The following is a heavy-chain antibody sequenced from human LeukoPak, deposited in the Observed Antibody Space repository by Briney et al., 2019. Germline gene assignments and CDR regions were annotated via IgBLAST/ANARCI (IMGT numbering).Heavy chain of an antibody. CDR1: GGSISSYY. V-gene: IGHV4-59*01. J-gene: IGHJ6*02. CDR3: ARTYYDFWSGYFAV. Sequence: SETLSLTCTVSGGSISSYYWSWIRQPPGKGLEWIGYIYYSGSTSYNPSLKSRVTISVDTSKNQFSLKLSSVTAADTAVYCCARTYYDFWSGYFAVWGQGTTVTVSS. D-gene: IGHD3-3*01. CDR2: IYYSGST.